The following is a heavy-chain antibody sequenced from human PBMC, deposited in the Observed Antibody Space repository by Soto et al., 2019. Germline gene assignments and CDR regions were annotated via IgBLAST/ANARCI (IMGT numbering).Heavy chain of an antibody. D-gene: IGHD3-3*01. CDR1: GGSFSGYY. CDR2: INHSGST. Sequence: PSETLSLTCAVYGGSFSGYYWSWIRQPPGKGLEWIGEINHSGSTNYNPSLKSRVTISVDTSKNQFSLKLSSVTAADTAVYYCARYRWRFLEWSRQNLFDPWGQGTLVTVSS. J-gene: IGHJ5*02. V-gene: IGHV4-34*01. CDR3: ARYRWRFLEWSRQNLFDP.